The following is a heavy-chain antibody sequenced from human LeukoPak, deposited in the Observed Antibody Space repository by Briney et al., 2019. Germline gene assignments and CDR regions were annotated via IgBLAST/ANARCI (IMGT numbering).Heavy chain of an antibody. CDR1: GGSISSYY. V-gene: IGHV4-59*01. Sequence: SETLSLTCTVSGGSISSYYWSWIRQPPGKELEWIGYIYYSESTNYNPSLKSRVTISIDTSKNQFSLKLSSVTAADTAVYYCARYRGYFDYWGQGTLVTVSS. J-gene: IGHJ4*02. CDR2: IYYSEST. D-gene: IGHD3-16*01. CDR3: ARYRGYFDY.